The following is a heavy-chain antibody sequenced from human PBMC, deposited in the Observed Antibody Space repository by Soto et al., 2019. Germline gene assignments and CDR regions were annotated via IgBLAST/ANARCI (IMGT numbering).Heavy chain of an antibody. Sequence: QVQLVQSGAEVKKPGASVKVSCKASGYTFTSYYMHWVRQAPGQGLKWMGIINASGGSTSYAQKFQGRVTMTRDTSTSTVYMELSSLRSEDTAVYYCARVSGSGGGTGTRDYWGQGTLVTVSS. J-gene: IGHJ4*02. CDR1: GYTFTSYY. V-gene: IGHV1-46*01. CDR3: ARVSGSGGGTGTRDY. D-gene: IGHD2-15*01. CDR2: INASGGST.